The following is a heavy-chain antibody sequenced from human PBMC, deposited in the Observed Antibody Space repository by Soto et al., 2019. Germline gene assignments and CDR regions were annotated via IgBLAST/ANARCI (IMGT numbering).Heavy chain of an antibody. Sequence: SQTLSLTCAISGDSVSSNSAAWNWIRQSPSRGLEWLGRTYYRSKWYNDYAVSVKSRITINPDTSKNQFSLQLNSVTPEDTAVYYCARDYSSQKYYYYYYGMDVGGQGTTVTVSS. CDR1: GDSVSSNSAA. J-gene: IGHJ6*02. CDR3: ARDYSSQKYYYYYYGMDV. V-gene: IGHV6-1*01. D-gene: IGHD6-13*01. CDR2: TYYRSKWYN.